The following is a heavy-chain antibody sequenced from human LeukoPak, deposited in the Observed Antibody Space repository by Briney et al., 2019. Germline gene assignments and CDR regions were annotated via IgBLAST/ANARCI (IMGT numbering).Heavy chain of an antibody. CDR3: ARAEGYCSSTSCQMSGDAFDI. CDR2: IYHSGST. J-gene: IGHJ3*02. CDR1: GGSISSGGYS. V-gene: IGHV4-30-2*01. D-gene: IGHD2-2*01. Sequence: PSQTLSLTCAVSGGSISSGGYSWSWIRQPPGKGLEWIGYIYHSGSTYYNPSLKSRVTISVDGSKNQFSLKLSSVTAADTAVYYCARAEGYCSSTSCQMSGDAFDIWGQGTMVTVSS.